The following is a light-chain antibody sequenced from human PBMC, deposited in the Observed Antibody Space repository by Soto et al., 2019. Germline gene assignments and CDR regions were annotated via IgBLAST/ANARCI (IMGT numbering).Light chain of an antibody. V-gene: IGKV3-20*01. CDR3: QQCGSSPWT. CDR2: AAP. Sequence: EIVLTQSPGTLSLSPGERATLSCRASQSVSSYYLAWYQQKPGQAPRLLIYAAPSRATGIPDRFSGGGSGTDFTLTISRLEPEDFEVYYCQQCGSSPWTFGQGTKVDIK. J-gene: IGKJ1*01. CDR1: QSVSSYY.